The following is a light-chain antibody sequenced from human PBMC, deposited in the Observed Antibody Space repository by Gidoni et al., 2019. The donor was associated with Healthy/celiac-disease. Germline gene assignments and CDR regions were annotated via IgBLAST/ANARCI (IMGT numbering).Light chain of an antibody. Sequence: DIVMTQSPDYLAVSLGERATINCKSSQSVLYSSNNKNYLAWYQQKPGQPPKLLIYWASTRESGVPDRFSRSGSGTDFTLTISRLQAEDVAVYYCQQYYSTPPTFGQGTKVEIK. CDR1: QSVLYSSNNKNY. CDR2: WAS. J-gene: IGKJ1*01. CDR3: QQYYSTPPT. V-gene: IGKV4-1*01.